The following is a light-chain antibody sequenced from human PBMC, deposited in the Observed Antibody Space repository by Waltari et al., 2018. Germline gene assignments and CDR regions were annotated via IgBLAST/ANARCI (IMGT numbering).Light chain of an antibody. V-gene: IGKV2-30*02. CDR3: MQGTLWPRWT. Sequence: DVVMTQSPLSLPVTLGQPASISCRSTQSLVHSDGNTYLNWFQQRPGQSPRRLIYQVSNRDSGGPDRFSGSGAGTDFTLRISRVEAEDVGVYFCMQGTLWPRWTFGQGTKVEIK. J-gene: IGKJ1*01. CDR2: QVS. CDR1: QSLVHSDGNTY.